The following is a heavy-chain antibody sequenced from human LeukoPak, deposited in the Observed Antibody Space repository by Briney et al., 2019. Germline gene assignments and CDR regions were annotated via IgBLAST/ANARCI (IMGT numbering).Heavy chain of an antibody. Sequence: SETLSLTCAVYGDSFSGYYWSWIRRSPEKGLEWIGEINYSGSTNYNPSLRSRVTISEATSKNQFSLKLTSVTAADTAVYYCARRREASFTYWYFDLWGRGTQVTVSS. V-gene: IGHV4-34*01. J-gene: IGHJ2*01. CDR1: GDSFSGYY. CDR3: ARRREASFTYWYFDL. D-gene: IGHD1-26*01. CDR2: INYSGST.